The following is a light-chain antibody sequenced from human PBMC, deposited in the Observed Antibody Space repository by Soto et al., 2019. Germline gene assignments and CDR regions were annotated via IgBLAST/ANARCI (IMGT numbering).Light chain of an antibody. CDR1: QSVLYSSNNQNS. CDR3: QQYYSTPLT. CDR2: WAS. V-gene: IGKV4-1*01. Sequence: DIVMTQSPDSLAVSLGERATINCKSSQSVLYSSNNQNSLAWYQQKPGQPPKLLIYWASTRESGVPDRVSGSGSGTNFTLTISSLQAEDVAVYYCQQYYSTPLTFGGGTKVEIK. J-gene: IGKJ4*01.